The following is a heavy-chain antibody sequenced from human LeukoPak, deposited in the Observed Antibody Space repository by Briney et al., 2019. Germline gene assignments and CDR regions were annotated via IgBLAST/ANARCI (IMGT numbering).Heavy chain of an antibody. CDR1: GFTFSSYA. Sequence: PGGSLRLSCAASGFTFSSYAMNWVRQAPGKGLEWISSISGSGDNTYYADSVKGRFTISRDNSKNTLYLQMNSLRAEDTAVYYCAKVSGDSSGYYLPYYFDYRGQGTLVTVSS. CDR2: ISGSGDNT. J-gene: IGHJ4*02. CDR3: AKVSGDSSGYYLPYYFDY. D-gene: IGHD3-22*01. V-gene: IGHV3-23*01.